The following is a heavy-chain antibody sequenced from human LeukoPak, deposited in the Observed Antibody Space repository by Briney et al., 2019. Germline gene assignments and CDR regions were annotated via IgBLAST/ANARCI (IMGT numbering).Heavy chain of an antibody. J-gene: IGHJ4*02. V-gene: IGHV4-38-2*01. CDR2: IYHSGST. CDR3: ARGPLRYYFDY. CDR1: GYSISSGYY. Sequence: SETLSLTCAVSGYSISSGYYWGWIRQPPGKGLEWIGIIYHSGSTYYNPSLKSRVTISVDTSKNHFSLKLSSVTAADTAVYYCARGPLRYYFDYWGQGTLVTVSS.